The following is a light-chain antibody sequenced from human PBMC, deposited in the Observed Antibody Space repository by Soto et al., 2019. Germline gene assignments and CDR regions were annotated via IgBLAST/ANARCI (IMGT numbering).Light chain of an antibody. Sequence: QTVVTQPPSASGTPGQRVTIFCSGSTSNIGTNNVNWYKQVPGTAPKLHLYSTDQRPSGVPDRFSGSRSGTSASLAISGLHSEDEADYYCAAWDDSLPGWVFGGGTKVTVL. J-gene: IGLJ3*02. V-gene: IGLV1-44*01. CDR1: TSNIGTNN. CDR2: STD. CDR3: AAWDDSLPGWV.